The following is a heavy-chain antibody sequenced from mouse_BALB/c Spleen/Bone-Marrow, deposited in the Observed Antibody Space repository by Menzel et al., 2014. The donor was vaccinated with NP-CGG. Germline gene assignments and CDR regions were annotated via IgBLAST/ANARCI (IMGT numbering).Heavy chain of an antibody. Sequence: DVQLVESGPELVKPGASMKISCKASGYSFTGYTMNWVKQSHGKNLEWIGLINPYNGGTSYNQKFKGKATLTVDKSSSTAYMELLSLTSEVSAVYYCARDYDGYYFDYWGQGTTLTVSS. D-gene: IGHD2-4*01. CDR2: INPYNGGT. CDR3: ARDYDGYYFDY. V-gene: IGHV1-18*01. CDR1: GYSFTGYT. J-gene: IGHJ2*01.